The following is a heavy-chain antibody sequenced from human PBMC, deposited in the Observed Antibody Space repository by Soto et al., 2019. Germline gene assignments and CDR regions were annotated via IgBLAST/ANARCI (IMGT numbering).Heavy chain of an antibody. CDR2: IGGDGSGT. D-gene: IGHD3-10*02. CDR1: XFTFGNDG. Sequence: GSLRLSCTASXFTFGNDGMSWVRQTPGKGLECVSGIGGDGSGTYYADSVKGRFTISRDNSKNTLYLQMNSLRAEDTAVYYCAKDLMFGGMAPLYYYYGMDVWGQGTTVTVSS. J-gene: IGHJ6*02. CDR3: AKDLMFGGMAPLYYYYGMDV. V-gene: IGHV3-23*01.